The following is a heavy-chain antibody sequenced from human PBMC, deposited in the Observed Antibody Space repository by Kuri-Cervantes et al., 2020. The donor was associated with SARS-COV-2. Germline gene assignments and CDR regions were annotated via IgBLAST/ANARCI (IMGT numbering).Heavy chain of an antibody. CDR1: GGSISSSNW. D-gene: IGHD2-21*02. V-gene: IGHV4-4*02. Sequence: SETLSLTCAVSGGSISSSNWWRWVRQPPGKGLEWIGEIYHCGSTNYNPSLKSRVTISVDKSKNQFSLKLSSVTAADTAVYYCARDTGYCGGDCSAFDIWGQGTMVTVSS. J-gene: IGHJ3*02. CDR2: IYHCGST. CDR3: ARDTGYCGGDCSAFDI.